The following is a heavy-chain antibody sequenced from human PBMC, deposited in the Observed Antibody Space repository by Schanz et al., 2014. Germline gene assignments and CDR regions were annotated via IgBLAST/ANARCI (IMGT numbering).Heavy chain of an antibody. CDR3: ARDRGYCSGGSCLTFDY. CDR2: ISYDGSNK. V-gene: IGHV3-30-3*01. D-gene: IGHD2-15*01. J-gene: IGHJ4*02. CDR1: GFTLSSYA. Sequence: QVQLVESGGGVVQPGRSLRLSCAAYGFTLSSYAMHWVRQAPDKGLEWVAVISYDGSNKYYADSVKGRFTISRDNSKNTLYLQMNTLRAEDTAVYYCARDRGYCSGGSCLTFDYWGQGTLVTVSS.